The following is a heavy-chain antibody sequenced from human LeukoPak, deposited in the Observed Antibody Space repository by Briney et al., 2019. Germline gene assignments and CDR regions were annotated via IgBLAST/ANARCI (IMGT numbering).Heavy chain of an antibody. J-gene: IGHJ4*02. CDR2: IGGGGGST. CDR1: GLTFSTYA. Sequence: GGSLRLSCAASGLTFSTYAMSWVRPASGMGLEWVSAIGGGGGSTYYADSVKGRFIISRDNSKNTLYLQMNSLRAEDTAVYYCARDKIVVAGNFDYWGQGTLVTVSS. D-gene: IGHD3-22*01. V-gene: IGHV3-23*01. CDR3: ARDKIVVAGNFDY.